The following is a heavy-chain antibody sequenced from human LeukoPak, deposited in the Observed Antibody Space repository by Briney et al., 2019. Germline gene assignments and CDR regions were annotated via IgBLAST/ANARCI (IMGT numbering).Heavy chain of an antibody. D-gene: IGHD6-13*01. V-gene: IGHV3-23*01. CDR1: GFTFTSYA. J-gene: IGHJ4*02. Sequence: PGRSLRLSCAPSGFTFTSYAMSWVRQAPGKGLEWVSAISGSGGSTYYADSVKGRFTISRDNSKNTLYLQMNSLRAEDTAVYYCAKERKRSSSWYDYWGQGTLVTVSS. CDR3: AKERKRSSSWYDY. CDR2: ISGSGGST.